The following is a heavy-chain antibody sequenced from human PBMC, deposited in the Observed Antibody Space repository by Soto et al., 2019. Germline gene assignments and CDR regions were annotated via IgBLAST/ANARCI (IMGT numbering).Heavy chain of an antibody. D-gene: IGHD3-22*01. V-gene: IGHV3-7*04. CDR3: TRDYYYDSSDPNY. Sequence: PGGSLRLSCAASGFTFSDYWMSWVRQAPGKGLEWVANIKKDGSETYYVDSVKGRFTISRDNARNSLSLQMNSLRAEDTAVYYGTRDYYYDSSDPNYWGQGTQVTFSS. J-gene: IGHJ4*02. CDR2: IKKDGSET. CDR1: GFTFSDYW.